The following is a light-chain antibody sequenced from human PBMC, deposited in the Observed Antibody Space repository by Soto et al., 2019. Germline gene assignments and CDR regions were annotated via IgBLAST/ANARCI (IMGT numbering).Light chain of an antibody. CDR1: SSDIGSYNY. Sequence: QSALTQPASLSGSPGQSIPISCTGTSSDIGSYNYVSWYQQHPGKAPKLMIFDVSYRPSGISDRFSGSKSGNTASLTISGLQPEDEADYYCSSYGASSTLFGGGTKLTVL. V-gene: IGLV2-14*03. CDR3: SSYGASSTL. CDR2: DVS. J-gene: IGLJ2*01.